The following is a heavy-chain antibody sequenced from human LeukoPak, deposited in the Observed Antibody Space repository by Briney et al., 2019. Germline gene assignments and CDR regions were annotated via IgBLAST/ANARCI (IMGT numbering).Heavy chain of an antibody. V-gene: IGHV4-39*01. Sequence: SETLSLTCTVSGGSISSSSYYWGWIRQPPGKGLEWIGSIYYSGSTYYNPSLKSRVTISVDTSKNQFSLKLSSVTAADTAVYYCARQEYGSGSYYSVHYYYYYMDVWGKGTTVTISS. CDR2: IYYSGST. CDR3: ARQEYGSGSYYSVHYYYYYMDV. CDR1: GGSISSSSYY. D-gene: IGHD3-10*01. J-gene: IGHJ6*03.